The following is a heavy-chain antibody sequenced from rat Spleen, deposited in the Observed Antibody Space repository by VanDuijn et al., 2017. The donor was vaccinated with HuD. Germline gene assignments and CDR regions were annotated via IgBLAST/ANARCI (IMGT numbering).Heavy chain of an antibody. Sequence: QVQLKESGPGLVQPSQTLSLTCTVSGLSLTSNSVSWIRQPPGKGLEWMGGIWGDGSTNYNSALKSRLSISRDTSKSQVFLKMNSLQTEDTAIYFCSRSDHWGQGVMVTVSS. CDR1: GLSLTSNS. CDR2: IWGDGST. CDR3: SRSDH. J-gene: IGHJ2*01. V-gene: IGHV2-47*01.